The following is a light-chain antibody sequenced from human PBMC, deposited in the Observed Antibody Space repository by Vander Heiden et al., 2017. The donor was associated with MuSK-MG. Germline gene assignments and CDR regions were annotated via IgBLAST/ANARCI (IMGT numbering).Light chain of an antibody. J-gene: IGKJ4*01. CDR2: DAS. CDR1: QDIINY. Sequence: DIQMTQSPSFLSASVGDRVTITCQASQDIINYLNWYQQKPGKAPKLLIFDASNSEDGVLSRFSGSGSVTAFTFVISILPPEDIATYYFQQDDILPLTFGGGTKVEIK. CDR3: QQDDILPLT. V-gene: IGKV1-33*01.